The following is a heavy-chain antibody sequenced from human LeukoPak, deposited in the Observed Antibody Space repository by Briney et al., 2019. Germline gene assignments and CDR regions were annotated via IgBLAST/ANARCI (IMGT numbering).Heavy chain of an antibody. D-gene: IGHD3-10*01. CDR2: LYDGGPT. Sequence: GGSLRLSCAASGFNVSRHYMTWVRQAPGKGLEWVSVLYDGGPTYDADSVKGRFTISRDNSRNMVYLQMMSLRAEDTAIYYCARDGRFGELTHWGQGTLVTVSS. J-gene: IGHJ4*02. V-gene: IGHV3-53*01. CDR3: ARDGRFGELTH. CDR1: GFNVSRHY.